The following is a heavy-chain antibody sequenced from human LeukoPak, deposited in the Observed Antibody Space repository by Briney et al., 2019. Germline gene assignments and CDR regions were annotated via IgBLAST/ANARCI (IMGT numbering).Heavy chain of an antibody. J-gene: IGHJ4*02. CDR3: ARGQWLPVFDF. CDR1: GGFNSHYY. Sequence: SETLSLTCSVSGGFNSHYYWSWIRQPPGKGLEWIGYFYHSGSTNYNPSLKSRVTISVDTSRNHFSLKLSSVTAADTAVYYCARGQWLPVFDFWGQGTLVTVSS. V-gene: IGHV4-59*01. D-gene: IGHD3-22*01. CDR2: FYHSGST.